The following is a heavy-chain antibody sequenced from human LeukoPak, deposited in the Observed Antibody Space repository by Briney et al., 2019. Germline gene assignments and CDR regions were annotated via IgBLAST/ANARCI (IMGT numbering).Heavy chain of an antibody. J-gene: IGHJ3*01. CDR3: AKDRRFPDDVLDL. CDR2: ISGGRGDT. V-gene: IGHV3-23*01. CDR1: GFTFNNYA. D-gene: IGHD2-21*01. Sequence: GGSLRLSCVASGFTFNNYAMSWVRQAPGKGLEWVSAISGGRGDTYYAASVQGRFTISRDNSRNTLYLQMNSLRAEDTALHYCAKDRRFPDDVLDLWGQGTLVTVSS.